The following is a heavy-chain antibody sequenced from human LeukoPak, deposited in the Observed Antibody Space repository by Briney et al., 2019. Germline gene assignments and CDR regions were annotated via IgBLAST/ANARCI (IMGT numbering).Heavy chain of an antibody. CDR1: GGSISSGDYY. Sequence: PSETLSLTCTVSGGSISSGDYYWSWIRQPPGKGLEWIGYIYYIGNTFYNPSLKSRVTISVDTSKNQFSLKLSSVTAADTAVYYCASAYCGGDCTPYWYFDLWGRGTLLTVSS. CDR2: IYYIGNT. V-gene: IGHV4-30-4*01. J-gene: IGHJ2*01. CDR3: ASAYCGGDCTPYWYFDL. D-gene: IGHD2-21*02.